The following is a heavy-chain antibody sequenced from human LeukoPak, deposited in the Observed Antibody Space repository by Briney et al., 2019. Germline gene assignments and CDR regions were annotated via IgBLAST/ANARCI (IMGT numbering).Heavy chain of an antibody. V-gene: IGHV3-7*01. CDR2: IKQDGSKL. D-gene: IGHD1-26*01. J-gene: IGHJ4*02. CDR1: GFTLSNYW. CDR3: ARWEARDTWVYDY. Sequence: PGGCLRLSCAASGFTLSNYWMSWVRQAPGQGLEWVANIKQDGSKLSYVDSVKGRFTVSRDNAKNSLYLQMNSLRAEDTAVYYCARWEARDTWVYDYWGQGTLVTVSS.